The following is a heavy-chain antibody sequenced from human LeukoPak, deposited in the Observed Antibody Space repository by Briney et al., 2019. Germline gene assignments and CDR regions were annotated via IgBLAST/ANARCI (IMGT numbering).Heavy chain of an antibody. J-gene: IGHJ4*02. CDR2: IYYSGST. CDR3: ARHRGSSSLFDY. Sequence: PSENLSLTCTVSGGSISSYYWSWIRQPPGKGLEWIGYIYYSGSTNYNPSLKSRVTISVDTSKNQFSLKLSSVTAADTAVYYCARHRGSSSLFDYWGQGTLVTVSS. CDR1: GGSISSYY. D-gene: IGHD6-6*01. V-gene: IGHV4-59*08.